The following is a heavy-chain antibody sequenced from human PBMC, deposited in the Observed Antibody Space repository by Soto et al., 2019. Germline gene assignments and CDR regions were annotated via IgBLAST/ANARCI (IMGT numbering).Heavy chain of an antibody. CDR3: VRGGYSYDYYYYGMDV. CDR2: ISGSGGST. D-gene: IGHD5-18*01. V-gene: IGHV3-23*01. J-gene: IGHJ6*02. CDR1: GFTFSNYA. Sequence: GGSLRLSCAASGFTFSNYAMSWVRQAPGKGLEWVSAISGSGGSTYYADSIKGRFTISRDNSKNTLYLQMNSLRAEDTAVYYCVRGGYSYDYYYYGMDVWGQGTTVTVSS.